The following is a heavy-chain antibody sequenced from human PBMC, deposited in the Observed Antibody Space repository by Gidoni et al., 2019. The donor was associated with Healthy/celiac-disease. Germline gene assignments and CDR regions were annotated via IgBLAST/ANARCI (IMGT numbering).Heavy chain of an antibody. D-gene: IGHD3-3*01. CDR2: IYYRGST. CDR3: ARHGYDFWSGSPLNWFDP. J-gene: IGHJ5*02. Sequence: QLQLQESGPGLLTPSETLSLTCTVSAGSIRSSSYYWGWIRQPPGKGLEWIGSIYYRGSTYYNPSLKSRVTISVDTSKNQFSLKLSSVTAADTAVYYCARHGYDFWSGSPLNWFDPWGQGTLVTVSS. V-gene: IGHV4-39*01. CDR1: AGSIRSSSYY.